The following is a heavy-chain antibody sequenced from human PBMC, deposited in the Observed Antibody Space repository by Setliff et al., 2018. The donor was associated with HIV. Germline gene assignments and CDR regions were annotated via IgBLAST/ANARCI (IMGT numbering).Heavy chain of an antibody. CDR3: ARGSGGYCSGGSCYFGFGLAL. J-gene: IGHJ6*02. V-gene: IGHV1-69*13. CDR1: GGTFSSYS. Sequence: ASVKVSCKASGGTFSSYSITWVRQAPGQGLEWMGGIIPIFNTANYAQKFQGRVTITADESTSTAYMELSSLGSEDTAVYYCARGSGGYCSGGSCYFGFGLALWGQGTTVTVSS. CDR2: IIPIFNTA. D-gene: IGHD2-15*01.